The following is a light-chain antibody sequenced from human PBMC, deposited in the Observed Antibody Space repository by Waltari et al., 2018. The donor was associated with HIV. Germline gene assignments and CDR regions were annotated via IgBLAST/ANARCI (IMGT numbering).Light chain of an antibody. CDR2: KAS. Sequence: DIQMTQSPSTLSASVGDRVTISCRASQSVGKWLAWYQHKPGKAPHLLIYKASSLQAGVQSRFSGSGSGTEFTLTISSLQPDDFATYFCQQYSRYSTFGQGTKLEIK. CDR1: QSVGKW. V-gene: IGKV1-5*03. J-gene: IGKJ2*01. CDR3: QQYSRYST.